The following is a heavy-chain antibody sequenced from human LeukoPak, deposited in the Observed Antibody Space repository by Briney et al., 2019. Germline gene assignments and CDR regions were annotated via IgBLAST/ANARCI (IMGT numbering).Heavy chain of an antibody. V-gene: IGHV3-48*03. CDR2: ISSSGYRT. Sequence: GGSLRLSCAASGFTFSSHGMNWVRQAPGKGLECLSYISSSGYRTIYVDSVKGRFTISRDTAKNSVYLQVNSLRDEDTAMYYCARTAYCGGYLDAFDFWGQGTMVAVSS. J-gene: IGHJ3*01. CDR3: ARTAYCGGYLDAFDF. D-gene: IGHD2-21*01. CDR1: GFTFSSHG.